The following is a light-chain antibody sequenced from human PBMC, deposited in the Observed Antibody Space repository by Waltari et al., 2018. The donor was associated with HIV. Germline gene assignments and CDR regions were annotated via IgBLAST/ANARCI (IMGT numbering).Light chain of an antibody. CDR3: QQYSGVET. CDR2: NTS. J-gene: IGKJ1*01. Sequence: DIQVAQSPSTLSASVGDRFTITCRVSQNVGHWLDWYQQKPGKAPDLLIFNTSVLATGVSSKFTGNGSGTEFTLTISSLQPEDFATYYCQQYSGVETFGQGTKVEVK. V-gene: IGKV1-5*01. CDR1: QNVGHW.